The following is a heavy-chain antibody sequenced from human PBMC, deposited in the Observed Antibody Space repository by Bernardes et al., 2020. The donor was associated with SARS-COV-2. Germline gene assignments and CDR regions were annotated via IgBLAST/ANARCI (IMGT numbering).Heavy chain of an antibody. V-gene: IGHV3-48*01. CDR2: ISSSGKTV. Sequence: GGSLRLSCAASGFTFTTYNLDWVRQAPGKGLEWVSFISSSGKTVYYADSVKGRFTISRDNDKNSLYLQMNSLTAEDTAVYYCAKDAEFDYWGQGTLVTVSS. J-gene: IGHJ4*02. CDR3: AKDAEFDY. CDR1: GFTFTTYN.